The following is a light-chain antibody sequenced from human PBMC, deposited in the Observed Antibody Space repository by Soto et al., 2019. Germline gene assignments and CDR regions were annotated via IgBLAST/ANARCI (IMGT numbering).Light chain of an antibody. Sequence: EIVLTQSPATLSLSPGERATLSCRASQSVGTFLAWYQQKPGQAPRLIIYDASNRATCIPARFSGTGSGTDFALAISSIEPEDVAVYSCQHRNNWPRTFGQGTKLDIK. J-gene: IGKJ2*01. CDR3: QHRNNWPRT. CDR1: QSVGTF. CDR2: DAS. V-gene: IGKV3-11*01.